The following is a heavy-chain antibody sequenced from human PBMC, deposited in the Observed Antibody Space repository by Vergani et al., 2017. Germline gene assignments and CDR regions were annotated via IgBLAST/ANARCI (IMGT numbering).Heavy chain of an antibody. CDR1: GGSFSGYY. D-gene: IGHD6-13*01. Sequence: QVQLQQWGAGLLKPSETLSLTCAVYGGSFSGYYWSWIRQPPGKGLEWIGYIYYSGSTNYNPSLKSRVTISVDTSKNQFSLKLSSVTAADTAVYYCARRIAAAGSFSGNWFDPWGQGTLVTVSS. V-gene: IGHV4-34*11. CDR2: IYYSGST. CDR3: ARRIAAAGSFSGNWFDP. J-gene: IGHJ5*02.